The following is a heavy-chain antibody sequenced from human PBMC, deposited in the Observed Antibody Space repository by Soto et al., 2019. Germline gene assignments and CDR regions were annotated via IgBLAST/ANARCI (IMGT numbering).Heavy chain of an antibody. CDR1: GDSISSYY. J-gene: IGHJ6*03. Sequence: SETLSLTCTVSGDSISSYYWTWIRQPPGKGLEWIGYIYYSGSTKYNPSLQSRVSISVDTSKNHFFLKLSSVTAADTAVYYCARYRDFRSGYFLAYMDVWGKGTTVTVSS. D-gene: IGHD3-3*01. CDR2: IYYSGST. V-gene: IGHV4-59*01. CDR3: ARYRDFRSGYFLAYMDV.